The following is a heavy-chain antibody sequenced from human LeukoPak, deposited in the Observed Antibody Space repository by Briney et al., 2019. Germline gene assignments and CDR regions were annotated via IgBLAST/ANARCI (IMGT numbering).Heavy chain of an antibody. D-gene: IGHD2-21*01. Sequence: PSETLSLTCTVSGGSISSYYWSWIRQPPGKGLEWIGYIYYSGSTNYNPSLKSRVTISVDTSKNQFSLKLSSVTAADTAVYYCARSYSIEYFQHWGQGTLVTVSS. J-gene: IGHJ1*01. CDR1: GGSISSYY. CDR2: IYYSGST. CDR3: ARSYSIEYFQH. V-gene: IGHV4-59*08.